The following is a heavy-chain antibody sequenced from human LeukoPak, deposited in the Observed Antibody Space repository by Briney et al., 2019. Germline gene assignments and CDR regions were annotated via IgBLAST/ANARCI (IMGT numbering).Heavy chain of an antibody. Sequence: SETLSLICTVSGGSISSYYWSWIRQPPGKGLEWIGYIYYSVSINYNPSLKSRVTISVDTSKNQFSLKVSSVTAADTAVYYCARGNWYLDYWGQGTLVTVSS. J-gene: IGHJ4*02. D-gene: IGHD1-1*01. CDR1: GGSISSYY. CDR3: ARGNWYLDY. CDR2: IYYSVSI. V-gene: IGHV4-59*01.